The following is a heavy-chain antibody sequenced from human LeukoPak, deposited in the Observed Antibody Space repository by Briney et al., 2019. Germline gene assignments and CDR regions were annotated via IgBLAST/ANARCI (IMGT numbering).Heavy chain of an antibody. CDR3: ASRNSGSYSQLDY. Sequence: SETLSLTCTVSGGSISCGDYYWSWIRQPPGKGLEWIGYIYYSGSTYYNPSLKSRVTISVDTSKNQFSLKLSSVTAADTAVYYCASRNSGSYSQLDYWGQGTLVTVSS. CDR1: GGSISCGDYY. D-gene: IGHD3-10*01. CDR2: IYYSGST. V-gene: IGHV4-30-4*08. J-gene: IGHJ4*02.